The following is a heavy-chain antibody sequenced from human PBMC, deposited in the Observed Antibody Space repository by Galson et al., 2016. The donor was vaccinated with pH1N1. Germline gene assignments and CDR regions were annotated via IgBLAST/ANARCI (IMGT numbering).Heavy chain of an antibody. J-gene: IGHJ4*02. CDR2: IKSKTDGGTT. CDR1: GFTFTNAW. Sequence: SLRLSCAASGFTFTNAWMSWVRQAPGKGLEWVGRIKSKTDGGTTDYAAPVKGRFTISRDDSKKMLCLQINNLKIEDTAVYYCSADVYDFWSVSGDYWGQGTLLTVSS. D-gene: IGHD3-3*01. V-gene: IGHV3-15*01. CDR3: SADVYDFWSVSGDY.